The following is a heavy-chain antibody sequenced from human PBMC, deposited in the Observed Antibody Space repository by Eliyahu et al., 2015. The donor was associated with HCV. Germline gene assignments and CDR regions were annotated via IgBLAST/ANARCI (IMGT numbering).Heavy chain of an antibody. CDR2: IYYSGST. V-gene: IGHV4-39*01. D-gene: IGHD3-3*01. J-gene: IGHJ5*02. Sequence: QLQLQESGPGLVKPSETLSLTCTVXGXSXSSXSYYWGWIRQPPGKGLGWIGSIYYSGSTYYNPSLKSRVTISVDTSKNQFSLKLSSVTAADTAVYYCARDRITIFGVPPNWFDPWGQGTLVTVSS. CDR3: ARDRITIFGVPPNWFDP. CDR1: GXSXSSXSYY.